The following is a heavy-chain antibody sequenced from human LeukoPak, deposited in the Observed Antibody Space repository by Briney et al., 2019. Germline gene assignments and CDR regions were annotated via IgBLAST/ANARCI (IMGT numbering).Heavy chain of an antibody. Sequence: SETLSLTCAVYGGSFSGYYWSWIRQPPGKGLEWIGEINHSGSTNYNPSPKSRATISVGTSKTQSPLKLSSVPAADTAVYYCARHRAHYDILTGYYIGRSDYWGQGTLVTVSS. CDR3: ARHRAHYDILTGYYIGRSDY. CDR1: GGSFSGYY. J-gene: IGHJ4*02. V-gene: IGHV4-34*01. D-gene: IGHD3-9*01. CDR2: INHSGST.